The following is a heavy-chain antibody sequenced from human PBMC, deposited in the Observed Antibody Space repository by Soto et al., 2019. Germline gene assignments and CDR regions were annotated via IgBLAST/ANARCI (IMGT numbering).Heavy chain of an antibody. CDR1: GGSISSYY. D-gene: IGHD3-9*01. J-gene: IGHJ6*02. Sequence: LSLTCTVSGGSISSYYWSWIRQPPGKGLEWIGYIYYSGSTNYNPSLKSRVTISVDTSKNQFSLKLSSVTAADTAVYYCARVRRYYDILTGYFASVMDVWGQGTTVTVSS. CDR3: ARVRRYYDILTGYFASVMDV. V-gene: IGHV4-59*01. CDR2: IYYSGST.